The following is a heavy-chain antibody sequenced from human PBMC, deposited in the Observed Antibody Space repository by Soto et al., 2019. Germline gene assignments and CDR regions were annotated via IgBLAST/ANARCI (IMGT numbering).Heavy chain of an antibody. CDR1: GFTFNTYW. CDR3: ARGDYYDTSGPFSDAFDI. CDR2: IKPDGSEK. D-gene: IGHD3-22*01. Sequence: GGSLRLSCAASGFTFNTYWMSWVRQAPGKGLEWVANIKPDGSEKWYVDSVKGRYTISRDNAKNSLYLQMNSLRAEDTAVYFCARGDYYDTSGPFSDAFDISGQGTMVTVSS. V-gene: IGHV3-7*04. J-gene: IGHJ3*02.